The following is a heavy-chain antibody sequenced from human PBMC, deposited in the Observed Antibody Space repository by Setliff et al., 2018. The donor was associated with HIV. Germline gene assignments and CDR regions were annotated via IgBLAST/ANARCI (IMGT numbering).Heavy chain of an antibody. Sequence: SETLSLTCAVYGGSFSGYYWSWIRQPPGKGLEWIGEINHTGSTNYNPSLKSRITISVDTSKNQFSLKLNSVTAADTAVYYCARTRSDFWSGYSPYYYYYMDVWGKGTTVTVSS. CDR2: INHTGST. V-gene: IGHV4-34*01. CDR3: ARTRSDFWSGYSPYYYYYMDV. D-gene: IGHD3-3*01. J-gene: IGHJ6*03. CDR1: GGSFSGYY.